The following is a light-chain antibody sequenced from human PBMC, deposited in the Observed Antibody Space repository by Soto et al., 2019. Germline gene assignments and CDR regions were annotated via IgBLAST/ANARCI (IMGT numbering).Light chain of an antibody. Sequence: QSALTQPASVSGSPGQSITIPCTGTSSDVGAYNHVSWYQHHPGKAPKLIIYEVESRPSGVSNRFSGSKSGNTASLTISGLQPEDEADYYCNSFTRSYTYDFGTGTKLTVL. J-gene: IGLJ1*01. CDR1: SSDVGAYNH. V-gene: IGLV2-14*01. CDR2: EVE. CDR3: NSFTRSYTYD.